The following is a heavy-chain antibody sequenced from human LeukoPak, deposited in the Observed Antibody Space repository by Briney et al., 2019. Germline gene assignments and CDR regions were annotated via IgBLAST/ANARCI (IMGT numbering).Heavy chain of an antibody. CDR2: IYYSGST. V-gene: IGHV4-59*01. CDR1: GGSISSYY. D-gene: IGHD4-17*01. CDR3: AREPQNYGDFRFDY. J-gene: IGHJ4*02. Sequence: SETLSLTCTVSGGSISSYYWSWIRQPPGKGLEWIGYIYYSGSTNYNPSLKSRVTISVDTSKNQFSLRLRSVTAADTAVYYCAREPQNYGDFRFDYWGQGTLVTVSS.